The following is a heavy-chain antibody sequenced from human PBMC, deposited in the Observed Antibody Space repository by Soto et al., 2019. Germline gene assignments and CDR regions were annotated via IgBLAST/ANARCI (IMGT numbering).Heavy chain of an antibody. CDR1: GFTFSSYA. V-gene: IGHV3-23*01. CDR2: ISGSGGST. J-gene: IGHJ4*02. D-gene: IGHD3-22*01. CDR3: AKDQDDYDSSGSDY. Sequence: PGGSLRLSCAASGFTFSSYAMSWVRQAPGKGLEWVSAISGSGGSTYYADSVKVRFTISRDNSKNTLYPQMNSLRAEDTAVYYCAKDQDDYDSSGSDYWGQGTLVTVSS.